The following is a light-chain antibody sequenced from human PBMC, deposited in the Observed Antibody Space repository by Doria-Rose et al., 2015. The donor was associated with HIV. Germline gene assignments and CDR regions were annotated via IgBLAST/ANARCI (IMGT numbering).Light chain of an antibody. V-gene: IGKV4-1*01. CDR3: QQYYDTPS. J-gene: IGKJ3*01. Sequence: DIQVTQSPESLGMSLGERATLNCKSNQSLLYTSKNYLAWYQQEPGQPPKLLTYWASTRQSGFPARFSGSWSGTDFTLTISSLEAEDVAVYYCQQYYDTPSFGPGTTVDIK. CDR2: WAS. CDR1: QSLLYTSKNY.